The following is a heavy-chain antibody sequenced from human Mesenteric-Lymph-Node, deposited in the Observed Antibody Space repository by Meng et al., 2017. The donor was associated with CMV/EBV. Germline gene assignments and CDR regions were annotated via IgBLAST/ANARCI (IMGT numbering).Heavy chain of an antibody. CDR3: TRWGYYDSSGYYYDYYGMDV. J-gene: IGHJ6*02. V-gene: IGHV3-49*04. CDR1: GFTFGDYA. D-gene: IGHD3-22*01. Sequence: GESLRLSCTASGFTFGDYAMSWVRQAPGKGLEWVGFIRSKAYGGTTEYAASVKGRFTISRDDSKSIAYLQMNSLKTEDTAVYYCTRWGYYDSSGYYYDYYGMDVWGQGTTVTVSS. CDR2: IRSKAYGGTT.